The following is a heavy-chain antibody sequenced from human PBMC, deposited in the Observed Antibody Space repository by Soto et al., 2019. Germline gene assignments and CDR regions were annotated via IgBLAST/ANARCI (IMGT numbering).Heavy chain of an antibody. CDR3: AREGPYYYAARRDG. CDR1: GIPVSSNY. Sequence: EVQLVESGGGLVQPGGSLRLSCVASGIPVSSNYMTWVRQAPGKGLEWVSVLHSGGDTYYANSVKGRFTISRHDSTNTMFFQMNSLTAEDTAVYYCAREGPYYYAARRDGWGQGTTVTVSS. CDR2: LHSGGDT. D-gene: IGHD3-10*01. J-gene: IGHJ6*02. V-gene: IGHV3-53*04.